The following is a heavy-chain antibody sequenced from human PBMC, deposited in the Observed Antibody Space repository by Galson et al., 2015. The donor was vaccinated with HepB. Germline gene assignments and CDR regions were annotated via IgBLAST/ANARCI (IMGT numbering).Heavy chain of an antibody. CDR2: IDPSDSYT. Sequence: SGAEVKKPGESLRISCKGSGYSFTSYWISWVRQMPGKGLEWMGRIDPSDSYTNYSPSFQGHVTISADKSISTAYLQWSSLKASDTAMYYCARFDYYDSSGYYDFDYWGQGTLVTVSS. V-gene: IGHV5-10-1*01. D-gene: IGHD3-22*01. CDR3: ARFDYYDSSGYYDFDY. J-gene: IGHJ4*02. CDR1: GYSFTSYW.